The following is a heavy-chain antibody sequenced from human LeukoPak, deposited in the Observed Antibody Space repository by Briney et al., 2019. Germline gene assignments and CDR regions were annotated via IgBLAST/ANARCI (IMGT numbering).Heavy chain of an antibody. CDR2: ISGGGGST. CDR3: AKQLGYCSDGSCYFPY. CDR1: GFTFSSYA. V-gene: IGHV3-23*01. Sequence: GGSLRLSCAASGFTFSSYAMSWVRQAPGKGLEWVSGISGGGGSTYYADSVKGRFTISRDNSKNTLYLQMNSLRAEDTAVYYCAKQLGYCSDGSCYFPYWGQGTLVTVSS. D-gene: IGHD2-15*01. J-gene: IGHJ4*02.